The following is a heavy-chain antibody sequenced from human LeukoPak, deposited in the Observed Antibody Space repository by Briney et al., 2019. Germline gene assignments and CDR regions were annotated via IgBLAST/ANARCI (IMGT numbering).Heavy chain of an antibody. V-gene: IGHV3-23*01. J-gene: IGHJ4*02. CDR3: AKDLPGLAVAGIFDY. CDR1: GFTLSSYP. Sequence: GGSLRLSCAASGFTLSSYPMSWLRHAPGEGREWVSAISGSGGSTYYADSVKRRFTISRDNSKNTLYLQMNSLRAEDTAVYYCAKDLPGLAVAGIFDYWAQGTVVTVSS. CDR2: ISGSGGST. D-gene: IGHD6-19*01.